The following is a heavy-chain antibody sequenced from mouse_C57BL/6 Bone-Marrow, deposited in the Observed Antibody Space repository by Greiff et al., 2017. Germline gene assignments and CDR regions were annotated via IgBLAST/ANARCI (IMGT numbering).Heavy chain of an antibody. Sequence: EVQVVESEGGLVQPGSSMKLSCTASGFTFSDYYMAWVRQVPEKGLEWVANINYDGSSTYYLDSLKSRFIISRDNAKNILYLQMSSLKSEDTATYYCARDRYYGSRNYAMDYWGQGTSVTVSS. CDR3: ARDRYYGSRNYAMDY. D-gene: IGHD1-1*01. CDR1: GFTFSDYY. V-gene: IGHV5-16*01. CDR2: INYDGSST. J-gene: IGHJ4*01.